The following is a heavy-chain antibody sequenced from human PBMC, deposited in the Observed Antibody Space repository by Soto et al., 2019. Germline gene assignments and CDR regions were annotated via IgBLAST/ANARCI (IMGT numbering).Heavy chain of an antibody. CDR3: ARGWGGSGHLSLSRYYYYYYGMDV. CDR1: GFTFSSYC. D-gene: IGHD3-16*01. J-gene: IGHJ6*02. V-gene: IGHV3-33*01. Sequence: PGGSLRLSCAASGFTFSSYCMHWVRQATGKGLEWVAVIWYDGSNKYYADSVKGRFTISRDNSKNTLYLQMNSLRAEDTAVYYCARGWGGSGHLSLSRYYYYYYGMDVWGQGTTVTVSS. CDR2: IWYDGSNK.